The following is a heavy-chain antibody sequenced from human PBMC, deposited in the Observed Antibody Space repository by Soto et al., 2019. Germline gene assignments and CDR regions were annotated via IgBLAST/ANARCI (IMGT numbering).Heavy chain of an antibody. J-gene: IGHJ4*02. CDR3: ARSYGSGSYDY. V-gene: IGHV4-34*01. Sequence: SETLSLTCSVYGGSFSGYYWSWIRQPPGKGLEWIGEINHSGSTNYNPSLKSRVTISVDTSKNQFSLKLSSVTAADTAVYYCARSYGSGSYDYWGQGTLVTVSS. CDR1: GGSFSGYY. CDR2: INHSGST. D-gene: IGHD3-10*01.